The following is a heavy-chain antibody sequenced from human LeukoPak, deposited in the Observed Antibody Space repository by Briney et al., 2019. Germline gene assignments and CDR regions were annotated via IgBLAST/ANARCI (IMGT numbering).Heavy chain of an antibody. V-gene: IGHV1-18*01. D-gene: IGHD1-26*01. J-gene: IGHJ4*02. CDR1: GYTFTSYG. Sequence: ASVKVSCKASGYTFTSYGISWVRQAPGQGLEWMGWISAYNGNTNYAQNLQGRVTMTTDISTRTAYMELKSLRSDDTAVYYCARTGSYYREFDYWGQGTLVTASS. CDR2: ISAYNGNT. CDR3: ARTGSYYREFDY.